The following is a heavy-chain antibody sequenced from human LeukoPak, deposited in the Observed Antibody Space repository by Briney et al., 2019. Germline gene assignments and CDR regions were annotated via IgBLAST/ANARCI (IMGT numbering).Heavy chain of an antibody. CDR2: IGGSGDFT. CDR3: AKDRYYYGSGSSVDY. D-gene: IGHD3-10*01. V-gene: IGHV3-23*01. J-gene: IGHJ4*02. Sequence: GGSLRLSCAASGFTSSTYAVSWVPQAPGKGREWVSAIGGSGDFTYYAEYVRGRFTISRDNSKNTLYLQMNSLRAEDTAMYHCAKDRYYYGSGSSVDYWGQGTLVTVSS. CDR1: GFTSSTYA.